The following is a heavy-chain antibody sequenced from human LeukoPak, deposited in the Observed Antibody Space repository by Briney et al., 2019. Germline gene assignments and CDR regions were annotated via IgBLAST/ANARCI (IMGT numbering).Heavy chain of an antibody. J-gene: IGHJ4*02. CDR1: GFTFSSYA. CDR2: FTGSSGRT. D-gene: IGHD3-22*01. V-gene: IGHV3-23*01. CDR3: AKRGHYDSSNSYAPFDH. Sequence: PGGSLRLSCAASGFTFSSYAMSWVRQAPGKGLEWVSAFTGSSGRTYYADSVEGRFTISRDNSKNTLSLQMNSLRAEDTAVYYCAKRGHYDSSNSYAPFDHWSQGTLVTVSS.